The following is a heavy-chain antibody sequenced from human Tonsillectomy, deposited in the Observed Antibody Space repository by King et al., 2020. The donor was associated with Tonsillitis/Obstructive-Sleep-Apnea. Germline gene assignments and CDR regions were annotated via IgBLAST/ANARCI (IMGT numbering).Heavy chain of an antibody. CDR3: AKANSNWDPDAFDI. D-gene: IGHD4-11*01. J-gene: IGHJ3*02. Sequence: VQLVESGGGLVQPGGSLRLSCAASGFTFNYYAMTWVRQAPGKGLEWISAISGSGGSTYYADSVKGRFTISRDHSKNTLYLQMNSLRDEDTAVYYCAKANSNWDPDAFDIWGQGTMILVSS. CDR2: ISGSGGST. V-gene: IGHV3-23*04. CDR1: GFTFNYYA.